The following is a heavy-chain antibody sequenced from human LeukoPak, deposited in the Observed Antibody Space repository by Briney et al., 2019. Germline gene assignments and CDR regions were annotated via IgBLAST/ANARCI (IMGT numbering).Heavy chain of an antibody. CDR1: GDTVSANTAG. CDR2: AYDRTTWYT. V-gene: IGHV6-1*01. CDR3: AREDTIVGVTLFNY. Sequence: SGTLSLSCAISGDTVSANTAGWSWLRQSPWRGLVSLGRAYDRTTWYTAYAVSVKSRLTINTDTSKNQFSLQLNCVTPEDTAVYYCAREDTIVGVTLFNYWGQGTLVTVSS. J-gene: IGHJ4*02. D-gene: IGHD2-8*01.